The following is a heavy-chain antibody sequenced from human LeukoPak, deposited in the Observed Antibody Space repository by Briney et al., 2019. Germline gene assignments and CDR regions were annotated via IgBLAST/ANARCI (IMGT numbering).Heavy chain of an antibody. D-gene: IGHD6-19*01. V-gene: IGHV2-5*01. Sequence: SGPTLVKPTQTLTLTCTFSGFSLSTRGVGVGWIRPPPGKALEWLALIYWNDDNRYSPSLKSRLTITKDTSKNQVVLTMTNMDPVDTARYYCAHGSGWLYDYWGQGTLVTVSS. CDR2: IYWNDDN. CDR3: AHGSGWLYDY. J-gene: IGHJ4*02. CDR1: GFSLSTRGVG.